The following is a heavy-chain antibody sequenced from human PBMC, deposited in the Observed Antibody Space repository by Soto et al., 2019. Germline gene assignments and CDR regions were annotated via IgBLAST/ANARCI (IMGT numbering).Heavy chain of an antibody. V-gene: IGHV1-2*02. CDR1: GYTFTAFY. Sequence: QVQLVQSGSEVKKPGASVKVSCQASGYTFTAFYMNWVRQAPGQGLEWMGWVNPNTGVTKYAQKFQGRVTMTRDPSINTAYMELSGLTSDDTAVYYCTTLRLDPWGQGTLVTVSS. CDR3: TTLRLDP. J-gene: IGHJ5*02. CDR2: VNPNTGVT. D-gene: IGHD3-9*01.